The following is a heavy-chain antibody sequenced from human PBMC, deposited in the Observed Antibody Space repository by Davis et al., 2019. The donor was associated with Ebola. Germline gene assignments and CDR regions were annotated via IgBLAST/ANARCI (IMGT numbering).Heavy chain of an antibody. V-gene: IGHV1-18*01. J-gene: IGHJ4*02. CDR1: GYTFTSYG. CDR2: ISAYNGNT. CDR3: ARGITMVQGVTYFDY. Sequence: AASVTVSCKASGYTFTSYGISWVRQAPGQGLEWMGWISAYNGNTNYAQKLQGRVTMTTDTSTSTAYMELRSLRSDDTAVYYCARGITMVQGVTYFDYWGQGTLVTVSS. D-gene: IGHD3-10*01.